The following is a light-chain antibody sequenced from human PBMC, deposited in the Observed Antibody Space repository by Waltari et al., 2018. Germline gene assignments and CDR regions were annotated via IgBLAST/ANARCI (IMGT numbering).Light chain of an antibody. V-gene: IGLV2-23*01. CDR1: RSDIVLYDL. CDR3: CSFAGRSWL. Sequence: QSALTQPASVSASLGQSLTISCTGTRSDIVLYDLISWYQQHPGKAPKLIIHETTKRPSGVPNRVSGSKSGNTASLTISGLQAEDEADYYCCSFAGRSWLFGGGTKLTVL. J-gene: IGLJ3*02. CDR2: ETT.